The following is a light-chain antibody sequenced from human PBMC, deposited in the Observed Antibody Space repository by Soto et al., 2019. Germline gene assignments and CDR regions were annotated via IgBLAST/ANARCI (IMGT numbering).Light chain of an antibody. J-gene: IGKJ2*01. CDR3: QQSYSTPPYT. V-gene: IGKV1-39*01. Sequence: DIQMTQSPSSLSASVGDRVTITCRASQSISSYLNWYQQKPGKAPKLLIYAASSLQSGVPSRFSGSGSGTDFTLTISSLQPEDFATYYCQQSYSTPPYTFGHGNKLEIK. CDR1: QSISSY. CDR2: AAS.